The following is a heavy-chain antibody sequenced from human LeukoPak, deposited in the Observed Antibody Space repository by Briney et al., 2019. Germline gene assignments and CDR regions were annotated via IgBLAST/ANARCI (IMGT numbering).Heavy chain of an antibody. J-gene: IGHJ5*02. CDR2: MNPNSGNT. V-gene: IGHV1-8*03. D-gene: IGHD4-17*01. Sequence: GASVKVSCKGSGYTFTSYDINWVRQAPGQGLEWMGWMNPNSGNTGYAQKFQGRVTITRNTSISTAYMELSSLRSEDTAVYYCARGTSHRYGDYINWFDPWGQGTLVTVSS. CDR3: ARGTSHRYGDYINWFDP. CDR1: GYTFTSYD.